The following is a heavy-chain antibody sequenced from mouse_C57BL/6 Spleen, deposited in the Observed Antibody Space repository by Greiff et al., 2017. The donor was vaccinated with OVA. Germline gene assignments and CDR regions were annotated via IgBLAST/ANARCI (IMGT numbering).Heavy chain of an antibody. D-gene: IGHD4-1*02. CDR2: IYPGDGDT. J-gene: IGHJ4*01. CDR3: ARSNNWDYYAMDY. V-gene: IGHV1-80*01. CDR1: GYAFSSYW. Sequence: VKLQESGAELVKPGASVKISCKASGYAFSSYWMNWVKQRPGKGLEWIGQIYPGDGDTNYNGKFKGKATLTADKSSSTAYMQLSSLTSEDSAVYFCARSNNWDYYAMDYWGQGTSVTVSS.